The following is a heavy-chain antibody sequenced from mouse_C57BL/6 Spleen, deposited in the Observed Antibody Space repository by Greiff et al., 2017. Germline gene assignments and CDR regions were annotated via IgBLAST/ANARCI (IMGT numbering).Heavy chain of an antibody. CDR3: ARGRDGVDY. J-gene: IGHJ2*01. V-gene: IGHV1-69*01. Sequence: QVHVKQPGAELVMPGASVKLSCKASGYTFTSYWMHWVKQRPGQGLEWIGEIDPSDSYTNYNQKFKGKSTLTVDKSSSTAYMQLSSLTSEDSAVYYCARGRDGVDYWGQGTTLTVSS. D-gene: IGHD3-3*01. CDR1: GYTFTSYW. CDR2: IDPSDSYT.